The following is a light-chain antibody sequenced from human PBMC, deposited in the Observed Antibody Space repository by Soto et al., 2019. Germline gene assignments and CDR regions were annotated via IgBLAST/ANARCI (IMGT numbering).Light chain of an antibody. V-gene: IGKV3-15*01. CDR2: GAS. CDR1: QSLSVN. CDR3: QQYNSWPWT. Sequence: EIVMTLSPATLSVSPGERATLSCRASQSLSVNLAWYQQKPGQAPRLLIYGASTRATGIPARFSGSGSGTEFTLTISSLQSEDFAIYYCQQYNSWPWTFGQGTKVDIK. J-gene: IGKJ1*01.